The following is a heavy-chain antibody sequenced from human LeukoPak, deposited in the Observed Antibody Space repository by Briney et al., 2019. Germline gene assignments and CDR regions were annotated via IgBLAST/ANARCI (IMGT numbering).Heavy chain of an antibody. V-gene: IGHV1-69*13. CDR2: ILPIYGTA. Sequence: SVKVSCKASGGTFGNYSITWVRQAPGQGLEWMGVILPIYGTADFGQKFQGRITITADESTSTAYMELNSLTFEDTAVYFCARGRESSIYYYLDVWGRGTTVTVS. D-gene: IGHD3-16*02. CDR1: GGTFGNYS. J-gene: IGHJ6*03. CDR3: ARGRESSIYYYLDV.